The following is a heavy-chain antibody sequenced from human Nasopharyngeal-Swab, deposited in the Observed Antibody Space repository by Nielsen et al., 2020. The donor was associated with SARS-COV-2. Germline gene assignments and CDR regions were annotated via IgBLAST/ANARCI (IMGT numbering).Heavy chain of an antibody. CDR2: ISGSGGST. J-gene: IGHJ3*02. CDR3: AKDSVVVVAASDAFDI. CDR1: GFTLSSYA. Sequence: GESLKISCAASGFTLSSYAMSWVRQAPGKGLEWVSAISGSGGSTYYADSVKGRFTISRDNSKNTLYLQMNSLRAEDTAVYYCAKDSVVVVAASDAFDIWGQGTMVTVSS. V-gene: IGHV3-23*01. D-gene: IGHD2-15*01.